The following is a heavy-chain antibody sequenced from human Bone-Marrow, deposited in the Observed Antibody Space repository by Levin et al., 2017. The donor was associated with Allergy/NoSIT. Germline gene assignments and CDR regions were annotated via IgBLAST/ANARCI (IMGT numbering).Heavy chain of an antibody. Sequence: GSLRLSCAVSGGSFSGYFWTWIRQSPGKGLEWIGEIKLGGSSRYNPSLKSRVTISVDTSKDQVFLRLSSVTAADMGVYYCARAPAPFWTGYDHWGQGTLVTVSS. CDR1: GGSFSGYF. J-gene: IGHJ4*02. D-gene: IGHD3/OR15-3a*01. V-gene: IGHV4-34*01. CDR2: IKLGGSS. CDR3: ARAPAPFWTGYDH.